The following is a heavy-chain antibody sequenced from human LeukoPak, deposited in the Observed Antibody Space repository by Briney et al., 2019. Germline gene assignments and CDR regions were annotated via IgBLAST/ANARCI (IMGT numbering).Heavy chain of an antibody. Sequence: GGTLRLSCVVSGFTFSNAWMSWVRQAPGKGLEWVGRVKSRTDGGTIDYAAPVKGRFAISRDDVKNTLYLHMNSLKTEDTAVYYCATHPRGYVVYWGQGTLVTVSS. J-gene: IGHJ4*02. CDR3: ATHPRGYVVY. V-gene: IGHV3-15*01. CDR2: VKSRTDGGTI. D-gene: IGHD6-25*01. CDR1: GFTFSNAW.